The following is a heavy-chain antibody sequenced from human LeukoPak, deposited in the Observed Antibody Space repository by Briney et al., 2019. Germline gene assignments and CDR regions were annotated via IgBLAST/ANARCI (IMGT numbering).Heavy chain of an antibody. D-gene: IGHD2-2*01. CDR2: LSHSGDT. CDR3: ARRNWDCSSTSCYTAFDI. CDR1: GGSFSGYY. V-gene: IGHV4-34*01. J-gene: IGHJ3*02. Sequence: SSETLSLTCAVYGGSFSGYYWSWIRQPPGKGLEWIGELSHSGDTHYNPSLKSRVTISLDTSKNQFSLNLSSVTAADTAVYYCARRNWDCSSTSCYTAFDIWGQGTMVTVSS.